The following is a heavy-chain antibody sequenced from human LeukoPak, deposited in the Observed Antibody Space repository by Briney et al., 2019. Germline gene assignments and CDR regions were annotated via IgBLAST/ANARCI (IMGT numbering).Heavy chain of an antibody. CDR2: LHSDGST. V-gene: IGHV3-53*01. CDR3: ARDLDYYDSSGSHRRRNYFDY. Sequence: GGSLRLSCAASGFTFSSYAMSWVRQAPGKRLEWVSILHSDGSTYYADSVKGRFTISRDNSKNTLYLQMNSLRGDDTAMYYCARDLDYYDSSGSHRRRNYFDYWGQGTLVAVSS. J-gene: IGHJ4*02. D-gene: IGHD3-22*01. CDR1: GFTFSSYA.